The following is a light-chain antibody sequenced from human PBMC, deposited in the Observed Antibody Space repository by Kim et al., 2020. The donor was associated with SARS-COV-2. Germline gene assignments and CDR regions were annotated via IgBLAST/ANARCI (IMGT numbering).Light chain of an antibody. J-gene: IGKJ2*01. V-gene: IGKV3-20*01. Sequence: SLSPGERATLSCRASQSVSSSYLAWYQQKPGQAPRLLIYGASSRATGIPDRCSGSGSGTDFTLTISRLEPEDFAVYYCQQYGSSRTFGQGTKLEI. CDR1: QSVSSSY. CDR2: GAS. CDR3: QQYGSSRT.